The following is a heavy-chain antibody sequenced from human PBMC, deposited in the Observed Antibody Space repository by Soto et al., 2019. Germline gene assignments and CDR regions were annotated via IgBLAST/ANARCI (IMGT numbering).Heavy chain of an antibody. V-gene: IGHV2-5*02. CDR3: AHSRPPRLLDY. CDR2: IYWDDDK. Sequence: QITLKESGPTLVKPTQTLTLTCTFSGFSLSTSGVGVGWIRQPPGKALEWLALIYWDDDKRYSSSLNSRLTITKDTCKTQVVLTMTNMDPVDTATYYCAHSRPPRLLDYWGQGTLVTVSS. J-gene: IGHJ4*02. D-gene: IGHD6-6*01. CDR1: GFSLSTSGVG.